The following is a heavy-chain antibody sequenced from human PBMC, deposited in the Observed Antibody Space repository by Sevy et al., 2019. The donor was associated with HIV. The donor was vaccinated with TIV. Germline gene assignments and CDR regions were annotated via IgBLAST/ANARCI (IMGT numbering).Heavy chain of an antibody. CDR3: ARRATIFGVVIRGGYYYYGLDV. CDR2: INRSGST. CDR1: GGSFSGYY. D-gene: IGHD3-3*01. J-gene: IGHJ6*02. Sequence: SETLSLTCAVYGGSFSGYYWSWIRQPPGKGLEWIGEINRSGSTNYNPSLKSRVTISVDTSKNQFSLKLSSVTAADTAVYYCARRATIFGVVIRGGYYYYGLDVWGQGTTVTVSS. V-gene: IGHV4-34*01.